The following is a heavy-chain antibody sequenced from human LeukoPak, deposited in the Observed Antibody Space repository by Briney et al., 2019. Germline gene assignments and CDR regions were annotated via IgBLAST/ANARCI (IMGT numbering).Heavy chain of an antibody. D-gene: IGHD1-1*01. V-gene: IGHV4-39*01. J-gene: IGHJ5*02. CDR2: IYYSGST. CDR3: ARLKRQLDPLYNWFDP. CDR1: GGSISSSSYY. Sequence: SETLSLTCTVSGGSISSSSYYWGWIRQPPGKGLEWIGSIYYSGSTYYNPSLKSRVTISVDTSKNQFSLKLSSVTAADTAVYYCARLKRQLDPLYNWFDPWGQGTLVTVSS.